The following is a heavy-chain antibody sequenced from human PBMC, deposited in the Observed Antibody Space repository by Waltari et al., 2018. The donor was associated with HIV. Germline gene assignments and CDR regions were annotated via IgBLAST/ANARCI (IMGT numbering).Heavy chain of an antibody. V-gene: IGHV4-38-2*01. J-gene: IGHJ4*02. CDR1: GYSISSGYY. CDR2: FWRTGST. CDR3: ARLPYSTSRFDY. D-gene: IGHD6-6*01. Sequence: QVQLQESGPGLVKPSETLSLTCAVSGYSISSGYYWGWIRQPPGKGLEWIGSFWRTGSTYYNPSLKSRVTISGDTSKTQFALNLTSVTAADTAVYFCARLPYSTSRFDYWGQGTLVTVSS.